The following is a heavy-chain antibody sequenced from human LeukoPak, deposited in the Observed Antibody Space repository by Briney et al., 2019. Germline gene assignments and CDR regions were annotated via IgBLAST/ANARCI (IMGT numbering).Heavy chain of an antibody. CDR3: ARSPKTSKRQWLVIGYYFDY. CDR1: GYTFTSYD. V-gene: IGHV1-8*01. Sequence: GASVKVSCKASGYTFTSYDINWVRQATGQGLEWMGWMNPNSGNAGYAQKFQGRVTMTRNTSISTAYMELSSLRSEDTAVYYCARSPKTSKRQWLVIGYYFDYWGQGTLVTVSS. CDR2: MNPNSGNA. J-gene: IGHJ4*02. D-gene: IGHD6-19*01.